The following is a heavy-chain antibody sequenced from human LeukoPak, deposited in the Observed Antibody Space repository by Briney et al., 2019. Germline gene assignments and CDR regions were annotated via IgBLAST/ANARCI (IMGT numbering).Heavy chain of an antibody. D-gene: IGHD3-3*01. V-gene: IGHV3-23*01. CDR2: ISGSGGST. CDR1: GFTFSSYA. Sequence: PGGSLRLSCAASGFTFSSYAMSWVRQAPGKGLEWVSAISGSGGSTYYADSVKGRFTISRDNSKNTLYLQMNSLRAEDTAVYYCANSYDFWSGYYALDYWGQGTLVTVSS. CDR3: ANSYDFWSGYYALDY. J-gene: IGHJ4*02.